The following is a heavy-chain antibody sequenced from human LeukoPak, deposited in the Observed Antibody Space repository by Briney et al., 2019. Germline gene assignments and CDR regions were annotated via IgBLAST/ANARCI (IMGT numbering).Heavy chain of an antibody. Sequence: SETLSLTCTVSGGSISSGDYYWSWIRQPPGTGLEWIGYIYYSGSTYYNPSLKSRVTISVDTSKNQFSLKLSSVTAADTAVYYCARDGKDYGLDAFDIWGQGTMVTVSS. D-gene: IGHD3-16*01. CDR3: ARDGKDYGLDAFDI. CDR2: IYYSGST. CDR1: GGSISSGDYY. V-gene: IGHV4-30-4*01. J-gene: IGHJ3*02.